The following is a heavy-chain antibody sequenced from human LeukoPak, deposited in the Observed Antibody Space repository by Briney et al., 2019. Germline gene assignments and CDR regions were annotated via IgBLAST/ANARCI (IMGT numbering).Heavy chain of an antibody. D-gene: IGHD1-14*01. J-gene: IGHJ4*02. V-gene: IGHV3-21*01. CDR1: GFTFNNYN. CDR2: ISSSSSYM. CDR3: ARESDGKRGDY. Sequence: GGSLRLSCAASGFTFNNYNMNWVRQAPGKGLEWVSCISSSSSYMYYADSVKGRFTISRDNAKDSLYLQMNSLRAEDTAVYYCARESDGKRGDYWGQGTLVTVSS.